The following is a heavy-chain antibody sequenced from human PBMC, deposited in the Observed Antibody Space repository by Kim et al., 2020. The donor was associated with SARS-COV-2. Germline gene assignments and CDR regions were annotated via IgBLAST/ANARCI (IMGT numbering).Heavy chain of an antibody. CDR1: GGSFSGYY. Sequence: SETLSLTCAVYGGSFSGYYWSWIRQPPGKGLEWIGEINHSGSTNYNPSLKSRVTISVDTSKNQFSLKLSSVTAADTAVYYCARRCSGGSCYPYYFDYWGQGTLVTVSS. D-gene: IGHD2-15*01. J-gene: IGHJ4*02. CDR3: ARRCSGGSCYPYYFDY. CDR2: INHSGST. V-gene: IGHV4-34*01.